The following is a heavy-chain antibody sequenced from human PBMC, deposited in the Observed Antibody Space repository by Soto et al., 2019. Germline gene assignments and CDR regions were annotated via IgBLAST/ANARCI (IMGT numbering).Heavy chain of an antibody. D-gene: IGHD3-9*01. CDR2: ISSCSSTI. J-gene: IGHJ3*02. V-gene: IGHV3-48*01. CDR1: GFTFSSYS. CDR3: ARAHYDILTGYPAFDI. Sequence: GGSLRLSCAASGFTFSSYSMNWVRQAPGKGLEWVSYISSCSSTIYYADSVKGRFTISRDNAKNSLYLQMNSLRAEDTAVYYCARAHYDILTGYPAFDIWGQGTMVTVSS.